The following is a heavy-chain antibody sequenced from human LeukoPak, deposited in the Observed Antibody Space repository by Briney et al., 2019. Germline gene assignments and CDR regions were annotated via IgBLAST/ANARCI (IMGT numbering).Heavy chain of an antibody. CDR1: GYTFINFW. CDR2: IYPGDSDT. V-gene: IGHV5-51*01. Sequence: GESLKISCKGSGYTFINFWIGWVRQMPGKGLESMGIIYPGDSDTSYSPSFQGQVTISADKSISTAYLQWSSLKASDTAMYYCARLAGGRRGYVLGTDYSFDYWGQGTLVTVSS. CDR3: ARLAGGRRGYVLGTDYSFDY. D-gene: IGHD5-12*01. J-gene: IGHJ4*02.